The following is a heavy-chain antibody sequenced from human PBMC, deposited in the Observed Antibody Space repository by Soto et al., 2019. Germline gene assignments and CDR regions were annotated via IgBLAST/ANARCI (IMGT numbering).Heavy chain of an antibody. CDR3: AKTQRYNWNEGWFDP. CDR1: GGSISSYY. CDR2: IYYSGST. V-gene: IGHV4-59*01. Sequence: SETLSLTCTVSGGSISSYYWSWIRQPPGKGLEWIGYIYYSGSTNYNPSLKSRVTISVDTSKNQFSLKLSSVTAADTAVYYCAKTQRYNWNEGWFDPWGQGTLVTVSS. D-gene: IGHD1-20*01. J-gene: IGHJ5*02.